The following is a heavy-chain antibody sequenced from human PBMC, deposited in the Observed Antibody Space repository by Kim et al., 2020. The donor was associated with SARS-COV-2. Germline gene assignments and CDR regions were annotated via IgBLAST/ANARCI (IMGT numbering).Heavy chain of an antibody. D-gene: IGHD3-10*01. CDR1: GFTFSSYG. V-gene: IGHV3-30*18. CDR2: ITYDGSNK. Sequence: GGSLRLSCAASGFTFSSYGMHWVRQAPGKGLEWVAAITYDGSNKYYADSVKGRFTISRDNSKNTLYLQMNSLRAEDTAVYYCAKESGSGSYYAWNYYYYGMDVWGQGTTVTVSS. J-gene: IGHJ6*02. CDR3: AKESGSGSYYAWNYYYYGMDV.